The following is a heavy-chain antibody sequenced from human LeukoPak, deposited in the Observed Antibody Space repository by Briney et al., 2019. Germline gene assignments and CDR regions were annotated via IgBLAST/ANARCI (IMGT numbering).Heavy chain of an antibody. D-gene: IGHD3-9*01. CDR3: AKQGRDWLRDYYYYMDV. V-gene: IGHV3-53*01. CDR1: GFTASSNY. Sequence: GGSLRLSCAASGFTASSNYMSWVRQAPGKGLEWVSVLYSGGSTYYADSVKGRFTISRDNSKNTLYLQMNSLRAEDTAVYHCAKQGRDWLRDYYYYMDVWGKGTTVTISS. J-gene: IGHJ6*03. CDR2: LYSGGST.